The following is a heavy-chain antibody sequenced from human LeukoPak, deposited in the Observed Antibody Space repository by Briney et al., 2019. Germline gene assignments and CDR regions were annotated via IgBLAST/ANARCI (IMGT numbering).Heavy chain of an antibody. CDR1: GFTFSSYS. CDR2: ISSSSSTI. D-gene: IGHD1-26*01. V-gene: IGHV3-48*01. J-gene: IGHJ3*02. Sequence: GGSLRLSCAASGFTFSSYSMNWVRQAPGKGLEWVSYISSSSSTIYYADSVKGRFAISRDNAKNPLYLQMNSLRAEDTAVYYCARDLGALVGATGDAFDIWGQGTMVTVSS. CDR3: ARDLGALVGATGDAFDI.